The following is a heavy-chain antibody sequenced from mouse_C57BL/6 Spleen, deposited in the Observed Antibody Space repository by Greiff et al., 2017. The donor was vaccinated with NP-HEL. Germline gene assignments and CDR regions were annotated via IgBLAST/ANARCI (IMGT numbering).Heavy chain of an antibody. CDR3: ATGDSHYGSRY. J-gene: IGHJ2*01. D-gene: IGHD1-1*01. CDR1: GYTFTSYW. CDR2: INPSSGYT. V-gene: IGHV1-7*01. Sequence: VKLMESGAELAKPGASVKLSCKASGYTFTSYWMHWVKQRPGQGLEWIGYINPSSGYTKYNQKFKDKATLNADKASRTAYLQLSSLTYDDSSVYYCATGDSHYGSRYWGQGPTLTVSS.